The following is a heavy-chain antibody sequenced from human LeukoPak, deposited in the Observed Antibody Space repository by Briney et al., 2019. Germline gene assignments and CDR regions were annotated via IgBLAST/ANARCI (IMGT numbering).Heavy chain of an antibody. Sequence: GGSLILSCAASGFTFSSYGMHWVRQAPGKGLEWVAIVWYDGSNKYYADSVKGRFTISRDNSKNTLYLQLNSLRAEDTAVYYCATNWGTGPYYYAMDVWGQGTTVTVSS. D-gene: IGHD3-16*01. J-gene: IGHJ6*02. CDR1: GFTFSSYG. V-gene: IGHV3-33*01. CDR3: ATNWGTGPYYYAMDV. CDR2: VWYDGSNK.